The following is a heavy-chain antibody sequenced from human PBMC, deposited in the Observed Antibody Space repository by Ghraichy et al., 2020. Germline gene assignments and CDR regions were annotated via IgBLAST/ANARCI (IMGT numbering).Heavy chain of an antibody. Sequence: GGSLRLSCAASGFTFSGSDVQWVRQASGKGLEWVGRLRNEANTYATAYAASVKGRFSISTDDSTLTTYLQMHSMKIEATALYYCSRTFYCSGSSDVVFDIWGQGAVVTVSS. V-gene: IGHV3-73*01. CDR2: LRNEANTYAT. CDR3: SRTFYCSGSSDVVFDI. D-gene: IGHD3-10*01. CDR1: GFTFSGSD. J-gene: IGHJ3*02.